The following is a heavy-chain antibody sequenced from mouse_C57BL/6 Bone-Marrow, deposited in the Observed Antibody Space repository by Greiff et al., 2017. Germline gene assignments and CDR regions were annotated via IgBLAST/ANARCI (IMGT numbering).Heavy chain of an antibody. Sequence: QVQLQQSGAELARPGASVKLSCKASGYTFTSYGISWVKQRTGQGLEWIGKIYPRSGNTYYNEKFKGKATLTADKSSSTAYMELRSLTSEDSAVYFCAREGMDYAMDYWGQGTSVTVSS. CDR1: GYTFTSYG. CDR3: AREGMDYAMDY. D-gene: IGHD2-3*01. V-gene: IGHV1-81*01. J-gene: IGHJ4*01. CDR2: IYPRSGNT.